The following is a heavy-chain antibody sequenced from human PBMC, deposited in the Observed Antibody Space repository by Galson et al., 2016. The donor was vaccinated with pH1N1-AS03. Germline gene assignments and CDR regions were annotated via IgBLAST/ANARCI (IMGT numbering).Heavy chain of an antibody. Sequence: SLRLSCAASGFPFSNSGMHWVRQAPGKGLEWVALIWYDGSSQYYTDSVRGRFTISRDNSENTLYLQRNSLRPEDTAVYYCVVWHSSAVRWGFDYWGQGTLVTVSS. CDR2: IWYDGSSQ. J-gene: IGHJ4*02. CDR1: GFPFSNSG. D-gene: IGHD3-22*01. V-gene: IGHV3-33*01. CDR3: VVWHSSAVRWGFDY.